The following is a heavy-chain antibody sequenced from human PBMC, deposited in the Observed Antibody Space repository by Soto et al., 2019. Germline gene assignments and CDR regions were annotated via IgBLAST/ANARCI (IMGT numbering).Heavy chain of an antibody. CDR1: GYTFTSYY. CDR2: INPSGGST. J-gene: IGHJ6*03. Sequence: SVKVSCKASGYTFTSYYMHWVRQAPRQGLEWMGIINPSGGSTSYAQKFQGRVTMTRDTSTSTVYMELSSLRSEDTAVYYCARGMTTVTSYYYYYYMDVWGKGTTVTVS. CDR3: ARGMTTVTSYYYYYYMDV. D-gene: IGHD4-17*01. V-gene: IGHV1-46*03.